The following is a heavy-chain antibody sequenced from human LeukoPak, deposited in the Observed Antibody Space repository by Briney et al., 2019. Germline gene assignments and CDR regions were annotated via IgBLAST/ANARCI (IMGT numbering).Heavy chain of an antibody. CDR2: IIPILGIA. CDR3: ARAEYYYGSGSPYYMDV. J-gene: IGHJ6*03. V-gene: IGHV1-69*04. Sequence: EASVKVSCKASGGTFSSYAISWVRQAPGQGLEWMGRIIPILGIANYAQKFQGRVTITADESTSTAYMELSSLRSEDTAVYYCARAEYYYGSGSPYYMDVWGKGTTVTVSS. CDR1: GGTFSSYA. D-gene: IGHD3-10*01.